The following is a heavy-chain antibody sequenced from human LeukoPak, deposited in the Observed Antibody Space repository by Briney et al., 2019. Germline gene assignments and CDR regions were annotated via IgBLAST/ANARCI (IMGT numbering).Heavy chain of an antibody. CDR3: ARDGGHSTDLDY. Sequence: GGSLRLSCAASGFTFSSYSMNWVRQAPGKGLEWVSSISSSSSSYIYYADSVKGRFTISRDNAKNSLYLQMNSLRAEDTAVYYCARDGGHSTDLDYWGQGILVTVSS. D-gene: IGHD2-8*02. V-gene: IGHV3-21*01. CDR2: ISSSSSSYI. CDR1: GFTFSSYS. J-gene: IGHJ4*02.